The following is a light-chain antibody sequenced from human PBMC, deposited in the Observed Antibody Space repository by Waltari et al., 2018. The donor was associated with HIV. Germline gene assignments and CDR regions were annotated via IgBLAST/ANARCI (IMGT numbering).Light chain of an antibody. CDR2: DLN. V-gene: IGLV2-14*01. Sequence: QSALTQPASVSGSPGQSITISCSGTSTDIDIYNFVSWYRQFPGKAPLLLISDLNSRPGGIPLRFSGSKSGSAASLTISGLQTDDEADYYCSSYTRSHTLVFGGGTKLTVL. CDR1: STDIDIYNF. J-gene: IGLJ2*01. CDR3: SSYTRSHTLV.